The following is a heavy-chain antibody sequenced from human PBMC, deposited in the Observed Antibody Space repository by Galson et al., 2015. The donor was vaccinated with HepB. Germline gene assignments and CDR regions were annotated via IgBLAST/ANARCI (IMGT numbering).Heavy chain of an antibody. D-gene: IGHD3-10*01. CDR3: AKDGYGSGSYGYFDY. CDR2: ISWDGGST. CDR1: GFTFDDYT. V-gene: IGHV3-43*01. Sequence: SLRLSCAASGFTFDDYTMHWVRQAPGKGLEWVSLISWDGGSTYYADSVKGRFTISRDNSKNSLYLQMNSLRTEDTALYYCAKDGYGSGSYGYFDYWGQGTLVTVSS. J-gene: IGHJ4*02.